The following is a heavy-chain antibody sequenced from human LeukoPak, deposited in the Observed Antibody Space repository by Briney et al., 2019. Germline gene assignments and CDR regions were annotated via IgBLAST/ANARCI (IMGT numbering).Heavy chain of an antibody. CDR3: ARGMSIAAAGTPDY. Sequence: GGSLRLSCAASGFTFDDYGMSWVRQAPGKGLEWVSGINWNGGSTGYADSVKGRITISRDNAKNSLYLQMNSLRAEDTALYHCARGMSIAAAGTPDYWGQGTLVTVSS. CDR1: GFTFDDYG. D-gene: IGHD6-13*01. CDR2: INWNGGST. J-gene: IGHJ4*02. V-gene: IGHV3-20*01.